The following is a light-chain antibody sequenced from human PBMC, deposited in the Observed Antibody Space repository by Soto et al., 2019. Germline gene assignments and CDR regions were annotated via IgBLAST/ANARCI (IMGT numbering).Light chain of an antibody. J-gene: IGKJ3*01. CDR3: QQSYSTPFT. CDR1: QSISNY. Sequence: DIPMTQSPSSLSASVGDSVTITCRASQSISNYLNWYQQKPGKAPQLLVYAASSLQSGVPSRFSGSGSGTDFTLTISSLQPEDFDTYYCQQSYSTPFTFGPGTKVDI. V-gene: IGKV1-39*01. CDR2: AAS.